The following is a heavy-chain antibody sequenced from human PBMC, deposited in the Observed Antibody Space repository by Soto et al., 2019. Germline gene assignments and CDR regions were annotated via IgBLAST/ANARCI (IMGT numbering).Heavy chain of an antibody. J-gene: IGHJ4*02. CDR2: INPNSGDT. D-gene: IGHD3-16*01. CDR3: ARDQRSYGEPTFDS. V-gene: IGHV1-2*02. Sequence: ASVKVSCKASGYTLTGYSIHWVRQAPGQRLEWMGWINPNSGDTKYAQKFQGRVTMTRDTSISTVYMELSSLIYDDTAVYYCARDQRSYGEPTFDSWGQGTLVTVSS. CDR1: GYTLTGYS.